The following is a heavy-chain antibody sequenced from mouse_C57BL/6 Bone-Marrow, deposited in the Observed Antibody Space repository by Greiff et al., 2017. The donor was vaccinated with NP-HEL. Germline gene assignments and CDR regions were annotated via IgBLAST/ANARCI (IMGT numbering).Heavy chain of an antibody. CDR3: ARGGIYYYGSSHWYFDV. J-gene: IGHJ1*03. CDR1: GYTFTDYY. CDR2: INPNNGGT. V-gene: IGHV1-26*01. Sequence: EVQLQQSGPELVKPGASVKISCKASGYTFTDYYMNWVKQSHGKSLEWIGDINPNNGGTSYNQKFKGKATLTVDKSSSTAYMELRSLTSEDSAVYYCARGGIYYYGSSHWYFDVWGTGTTVTVSS. D-gene: IGHD1-1*01.